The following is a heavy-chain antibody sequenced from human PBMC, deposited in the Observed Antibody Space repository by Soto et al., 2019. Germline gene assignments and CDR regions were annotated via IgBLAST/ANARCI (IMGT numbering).Heavy chain of an antibody. D-gene: IGHD4-17*01. J-gene: IGHJ4*02. CDR3: ARAPLYGGQAF. Sequence: EVQLVESGGDLVQPGGSLRLSCAASGFSVNSDYMTWVRQAPGKGLEWVSVIYSGGSTYYTDSVKGRFTISRDNSKNTLYLQMNSLRAEDTAVYYCARAPLYGGQAFWGQGTLVTFSS. CDR2: IYSGGST. CDR1: GFSVNSDY. V-gene: IGHV3-66*01.